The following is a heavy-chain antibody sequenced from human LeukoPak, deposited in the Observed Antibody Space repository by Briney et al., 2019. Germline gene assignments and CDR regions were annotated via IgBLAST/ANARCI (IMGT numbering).Heavy chain of an antibody. CDR2: ISWNSGSI. CDR1: GFTFDDYA. D-gene: IGHD5-18*01. V-gene: IGHV3-9*01. CDR3: AKDCGYSYGTYYYYYGMDV. J-gene: IGHJ6*02. Sequence: GGSLRLSCAASGFTFDDYAMHWVRQAPGKGLEWVAGISWNSGSIGYADSVKGRFTISRDNAKNSLYLQMNSLRAEDTALYYCAKDCGYSYGTYYYYYGMDVWGQGTTVTVSS.